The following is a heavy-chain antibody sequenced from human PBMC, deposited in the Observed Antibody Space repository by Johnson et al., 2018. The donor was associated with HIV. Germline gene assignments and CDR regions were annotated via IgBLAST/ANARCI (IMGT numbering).Heavy chain of an antibody. CDR1: GFTFSTYW. D-gene: IGHD3-22*01. V-gene: IGHV3-7*01. CDR2: IKQDGSES. Sequence: QLVESGGGLVQPGGSLRLSCAASGFTFSTYWMSWVRQAPGKGLEWVGSIKQDGSESYYVDSVKGRFTISRDNAKNSRYLQMNSLRAEDTAVDYCARDSRISLIVVVSRGGFDIWGQGTMVTVSS. J-gene: IGHJ3*02. CDR3: ARDSRISLIVVVSRGGFDI.